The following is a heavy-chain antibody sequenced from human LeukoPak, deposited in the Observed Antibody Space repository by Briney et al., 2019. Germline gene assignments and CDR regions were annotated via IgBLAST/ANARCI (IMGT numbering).Heavy chain of an antibody. D-gene: IGHD4-11*01. CDR2: IKQDGSEK. CDR1: GFTFSYYW. V-gene: IGHV3-7*03. CDR3: AKRQGGYSNNNWFDP. J-gene: IGHJ5*02. Sequence: GGSLRLSCAAYGFTFSYYWMNWVRHAPGKGPECVANIKQDGSEKYYVDSVKGRFTISRDNSKNTLYLQMNSLRAEDTAVYYCAKRQGGYSNNNWFDPWGQGTLVTVSS.